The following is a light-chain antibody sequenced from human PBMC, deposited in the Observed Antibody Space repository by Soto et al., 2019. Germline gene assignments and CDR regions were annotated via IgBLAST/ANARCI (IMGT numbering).Light chain of an antibody. CDR3: QQRSKWPRT. J-gene: IGKJ1*01. CDR2: DAS. V-gene: IGKV3-11*01. CDR1: QSVSSY. Sequence: EIVLTQSPATLSLSPGERATLSCRASQSVSSYLAWYQQKPGQAPRLLIYDASNRATGIPARFGGSGSGTDFTLTISSLEPEDSAVYYCQQRSKWPRTFGQGTKVDIK.